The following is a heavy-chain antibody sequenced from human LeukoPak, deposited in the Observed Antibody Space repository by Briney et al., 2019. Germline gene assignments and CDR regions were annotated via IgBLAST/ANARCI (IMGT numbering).Heavy chain of an antibody. CDR3: ARGGIIGTTNNWFDP. J-gene: IGHJ5*02. D-gene: IGHD1-20*01. Sequence: PSETLSLTCTVSGASINSNYWSWIRQSPGKGLEWIAYIYYSGEINYNPSLRSRATISLDTSKNQVSLKLTSVTAADTAVYYCARGGIIGTTNNWFDPWGQATLVTVSS. V-gene: IGHV4-59*01. CDR1: GASINSNY. CDR2: IYYSGEI.